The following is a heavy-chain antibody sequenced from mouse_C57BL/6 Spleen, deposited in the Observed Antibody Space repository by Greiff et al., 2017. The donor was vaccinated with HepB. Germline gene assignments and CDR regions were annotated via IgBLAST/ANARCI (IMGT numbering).Heavy chain of an antibody. J-gene: IGHJ2*01. CDR1: GYTFTSYW. CDR3: AREGYGYDGYYFDY. V-gene: IGHV1-64*01. Sequence: QVQLQQPGAELVKPGASVKLSCKASGYTFTSYWMHWVKQRPGQGLEWIGMIHPNSGSTNYNEKFKSKATLTVDKSSSTAYMQLSSLTSEDSAVYYCAREGYGYDGYYFDYWGQGTTLTVSS. CDR2: IHPNSGST. D-gene: IGHD2-2*01.